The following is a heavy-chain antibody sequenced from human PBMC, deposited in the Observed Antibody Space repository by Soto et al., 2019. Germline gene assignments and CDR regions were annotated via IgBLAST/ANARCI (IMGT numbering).Heavy chain of an antibody. V-gene: IGHV3-30-3*01. CDR1: GFTFSSYA. Sequence: GGSLRLSCAASGFTFSSYAMHWVRQAPGKGLEWVVVISYDGSNKYYADSVKGRFTISRDNSKNTLYLQMNSLRAEDTAVYYCARNGLTGRYSVFSFDPWGQGTLVTVSS. D-gene: IGHD6-19*01. CDR3: ARNGLTGRYSVFSFDP. CDR2: ISYDGSNK. J-gene: IGHJ5*02.